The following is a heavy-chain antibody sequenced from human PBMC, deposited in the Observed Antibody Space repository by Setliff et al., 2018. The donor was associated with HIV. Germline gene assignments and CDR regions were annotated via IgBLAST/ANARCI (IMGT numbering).Heavy chain of an antibody. D-gene: IGHD3-3*01. CDR1: GYSFTNYD. V-gene: IGHV1-8*03. J-gene: IGHJ6*03. CDR3: ARGFYDFFYNYYMDV. CDR2: MNPKSGKT. Sequence: ASVKVSCKASGYSFTNYDINWVRQATGQGLEWMGWMNPKSGKTGYAQKFQGGVTITRNTSISTVYMVLDSLRSDDAAVYYCARGFYDFFYNYYMDVWGKGTTVTVS.